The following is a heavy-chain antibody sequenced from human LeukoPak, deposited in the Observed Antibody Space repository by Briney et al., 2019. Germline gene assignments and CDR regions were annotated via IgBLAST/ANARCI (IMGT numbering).Heavy chain of an antibody. Sequence: PSETLSLTCTVSGGSVSSGSYYWSWIRQPPGKGLEWIGYIYYSGSTNYNPSLKSRVTISVDTSKNQFSLKLSSVTAADTAVYYCVGGYSSCLYDYWGQGTLVTVSS. D-gene: IGHD6-13*01. CDR1: GGSVSSGSYY. CDR2: IYYSGST. J-gene: IGHJ4*02. CDR3: VGGYSSCLYDY. V-gene: IGHV4-61*01.